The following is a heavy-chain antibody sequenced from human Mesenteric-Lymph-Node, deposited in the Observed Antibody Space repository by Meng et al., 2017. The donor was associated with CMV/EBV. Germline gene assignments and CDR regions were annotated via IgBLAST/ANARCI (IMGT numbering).Heavy chain of an antibody. CDR3: ARDLEYGMDV. V-gene: IGHV3-30*02. CDR1: GFIFSSYG. J-gene: IGHJ6*02. Sequence: GESLKISCAASGFIFSSYGMHWVRQTPGKGLEWVAFIKYDGNSKYYADSVKGRFTISRDNAKNSLYLQMNSLRAEDTAVYYCARDLEYGMDVWGQGTTVTVSS. CDR2: IKYDGNSK.